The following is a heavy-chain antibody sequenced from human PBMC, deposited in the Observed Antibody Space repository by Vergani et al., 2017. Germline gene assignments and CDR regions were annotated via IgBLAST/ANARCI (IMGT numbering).Heavy chain of an antibody. J-gene: IGHJ3*02. V-gene: IGHV3-30-3*01. Sequence: QVQLVESGGGVVQPGRSLRLSCAASGFTFSSYAMHWVRQAPGKGLEWVAVISYDGSNKYYADSVKGRFTISRDNSKNTLYLQMNSLRAEDTAVYYCARDPSNWGPGAFDIWGQGTMVTVSS. CDR1: GFTFSSYA. D-gene: IGHD7-27*01. CDR2: ISYDGSNK. CDR3: ARDPSNWGPGAFDI.